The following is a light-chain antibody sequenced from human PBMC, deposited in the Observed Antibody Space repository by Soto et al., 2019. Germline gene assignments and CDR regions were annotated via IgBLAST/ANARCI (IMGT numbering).Light chain of an antibody. CDR2: EVS. Sequence: LTRPASVSGSPGQSITISCTGTSSDVGGYNYVSCHQQHPGKAPKLMIFEVSNRPSGVPDRFSGSKSGNTASLTISGLQAEDEVVYYCSSYTGSSTNTAIFGGGPHPTV. CDR3: SSYTGSSTNTAI. CDR1: SSDVGGYNY. V-gene: IGLV2-14*01. J-gene: IGLJ2*01.